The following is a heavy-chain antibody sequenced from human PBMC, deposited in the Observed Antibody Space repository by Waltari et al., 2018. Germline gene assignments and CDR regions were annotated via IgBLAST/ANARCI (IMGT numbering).Heavy chain of an antibody. CDR3: ARDLGGSCSSTSCYYYYYMDV. V-gene: IGHV1-18*01. J-gene: IGHJ6*03. Sequence: QVQLVQSGAEVKKPGASVKVSCKASGYTFTSYGISWVRQAPGQGLEWMGWISAYNGNTNYAQKLQGRVTMTTDTSTSTAYMELRSLRSDDTAVYYCARDLGGSCSSTSCYYYYYMDVWGKGTTVTISS. D-gene: IGHD2-2*01. CDR2: ISAYNGNT. CDR1: GYTFTSYG.